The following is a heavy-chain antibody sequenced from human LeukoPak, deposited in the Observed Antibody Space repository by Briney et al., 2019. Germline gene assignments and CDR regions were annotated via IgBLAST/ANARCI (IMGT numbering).Heavy chain of an antibody. V-gene: IGHV3-21*01. J-gene: IGHJ4*02. CDR2: IGSSGTYI. CDR1: GFTVSSNY. Sequence: GGSLRLSCAASGFTVSSNYMSWVRQAPGKGLEWVSSIGSSGTYIYYTDSLRGRFTISRDNAKNSLYLQMNSLRAEDTAMYYCARGFSSSWYPPDYWGQGTLVTVSS. D-gene: IGHD6-13*01. CDR3: ARGFSSSWYPPDY.